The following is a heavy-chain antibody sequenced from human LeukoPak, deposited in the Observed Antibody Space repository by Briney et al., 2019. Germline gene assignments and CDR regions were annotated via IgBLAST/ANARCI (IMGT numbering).Heavy chain of an antibody. CDR1: GYTFTGYY. CDR3: ARSKSSDYGDRYYFDY. CDR2: INPNSGDT. Sequence: ASVKVSCKASGYTFTGYYIYWVRQAPRQGLEWMGWINPNSGDTKYPQNFQGRVTMTRDTSISTAYMELSSLRSGDTAVYYCARSKSSDYGDRYYFDYWGQGTLVTVSS. J-gene: IGHJ4*02. D-gene: IGHD4-17*01. V-gene: IGHV1-2*02.